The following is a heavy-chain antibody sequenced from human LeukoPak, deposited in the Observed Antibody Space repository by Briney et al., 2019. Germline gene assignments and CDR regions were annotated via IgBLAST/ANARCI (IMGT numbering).Heavy chain of an antibody. CDR3: ARSRDGYNI. J-gene: IGHJ4*02. D-gene: IGHD5-24*01. Sequence: GGSLRLSCAPSGFTFSDYYMTWIRQAPGKGLVWVSRINSDGSSTSYADSVKGRFTISRDNAKNTLYLQMNSPRAEDTAVYYCARSRDGYNIWGQGTLVTVSS. CDR1: GFTFSDYY. V-gene: IGHV3-74*01. CDR2: INSDGSST.